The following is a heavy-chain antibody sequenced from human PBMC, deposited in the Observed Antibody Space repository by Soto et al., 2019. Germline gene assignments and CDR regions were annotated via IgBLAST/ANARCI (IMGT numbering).Heavy chain of an antibody. CDR3: ARPQNYYDSSGYTFDY. D-gene: IGHD3-22*01. CDR2: IYYSGST. CDR1: GGSISSSSYY. Sequence: QLQLQESGPGLVEPSETLSLTCTVSGGSISSSSYYWGWIRQPPGKGLEWIGSIYYSGSTYYNPSLKSRVTISVDTSKNQFSLKLSSVTAAATAVYYCARPQNYYDSSGYTFDYWGQGTLVTVSS. V-gene: IGHV4-39*01. J-gene: IGHJ4*02.